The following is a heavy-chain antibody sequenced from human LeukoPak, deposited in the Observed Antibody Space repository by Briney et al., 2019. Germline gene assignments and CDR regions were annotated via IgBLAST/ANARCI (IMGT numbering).Heavy chain of an antibody. D-gene: IGHD5-24*01. CDR1: GYSFTSHY. CDR2: INPDGGNT. J-gene: IGHJ3*01. Sequence: ASVKVSCKASGYSFTSHYMHWVRQAPGQVLEWMGLINPDGGNTNYAQNFQGRVTLTRDTSTSTVYMELSSLRSEDTAIYYCARIRDGYNDAYDLWGQGTVVTVPS. V-gene: IGHV1-46*01. CDR3: ARIRDGYNDAYDL.